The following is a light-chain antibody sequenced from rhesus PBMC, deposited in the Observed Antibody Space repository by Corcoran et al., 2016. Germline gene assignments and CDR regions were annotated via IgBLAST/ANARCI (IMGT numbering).Light chain of an antibody. CDR1: QGISNN. CDR2: YAT. CDR3: QQYNALPLT. Sequence: DIQMTQSPSSLSASVGDTVTITCRASQGISNNLAWYQQKPGKVPKLRSYYATTLHSVVPSRLSGVGSGTEFTLTISSLQPEDFATYYCQQYNALPLTFGPGTKLEIK. J-gene: IGKJ3*01. V-gene: IGKV1-32*05.